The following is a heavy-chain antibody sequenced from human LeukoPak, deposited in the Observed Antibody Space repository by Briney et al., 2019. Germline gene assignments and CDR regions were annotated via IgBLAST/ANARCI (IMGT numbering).Heavy chain of an antibody. J-gene: IGHJ4*02. CDR3: ASEYSSSSFDY. CDR1: GVTFSDYY. D-gene: IGHD6-6*01. V-gene: IGHV3-11*04. CDR2: ISSSGSTI. Sequence: AGGSLRLSCAASGVTFSDYYMSWIRQAPGKGLEWVSYISSSGSTIYYADSVKGRFTISRDNAKISLYLQMNSLRAEDTAVYYCASEYSSSSFDYWGQGTLVTVSS.